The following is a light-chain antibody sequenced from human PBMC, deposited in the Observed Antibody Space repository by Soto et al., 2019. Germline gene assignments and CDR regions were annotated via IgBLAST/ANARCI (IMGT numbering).Light chain of an antibody. CDR1: QSISSS. CDR2: AAS. J-gene: IGKJ1*01. V-gene: IGKV1-39*01. Sequence: DIQVTQSPSSLSASVGDRVTISCRASQSISSSLNWFQQRPGKAPKLLIYAASSLQSGVPSRFSGSGSGTDFTLTISSLQPEDFATYYCQQRYTIPGTFGQGTKVDIK. CDR3: QQRYTIPGT.